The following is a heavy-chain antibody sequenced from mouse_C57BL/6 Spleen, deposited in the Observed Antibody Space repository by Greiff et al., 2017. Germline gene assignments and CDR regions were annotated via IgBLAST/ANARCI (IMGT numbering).Heavy chain of an antibody. D-gene: IGHD1-1*01. CDR1: GFTFSDYG. Sequence: EVQLVESGGGLVKPGGSLKLSCAASGFTFSDYGMHWVRQAPEKGLEWVAYISSGSSTIYYADTVKGRFTISRDNAKNTLFLQMTSLRSEDTAMYYCAWQGYSSSYRGWFAYWGQGTLVTVAA. CDR2: ISSGSSTI. CDR3: AWQGYSSSYRGWFAY. V-gene: IGHV5-17*01. J-gene: IGHJ3*01.